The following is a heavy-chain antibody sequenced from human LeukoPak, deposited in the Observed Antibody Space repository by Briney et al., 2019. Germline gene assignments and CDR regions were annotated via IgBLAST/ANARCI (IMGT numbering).Heavy chain of an antibody. Sequence: ASVKVSCKASGYTFTGYYVHWVRQAPGQGLEWMGWINPNTGGTNYAQKLQGRVTMTTDTSTSTAYMELRSLRSDDTAVYYCARSERHYYYMDVWGKGTTVTVSS. CDR2: INPNTGGT. CDR3: ARSERHYYYMDV. J-gene: IGHJ6*03. V-gene: IGHV1-2*02. CDR1: GYTFTGYY.